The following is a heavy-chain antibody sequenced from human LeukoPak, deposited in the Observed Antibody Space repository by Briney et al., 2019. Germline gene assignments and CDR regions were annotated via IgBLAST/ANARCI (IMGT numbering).Heavy chain of an antibody. CDR2: IYYSGST. CDR3: ANSGYAYDAFDV. CDR1: GGSISSYY. D-gene: IGHD5-12*01. J-gene: IGHJ3*01. Sequence: SETLSLTCTVSGGSISSYYWSWIRQPPGKGLEWIGYIYYSGSTNYNPSLKSRVTISVDTSKNQFSLKLSSVTAADTAVYYCANSGYAYDAFDVWGQGTMVTVSS. V-gene: IGHV4-59*08.